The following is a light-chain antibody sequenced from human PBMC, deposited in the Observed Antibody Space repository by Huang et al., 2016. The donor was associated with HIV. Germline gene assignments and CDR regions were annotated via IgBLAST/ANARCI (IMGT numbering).Light chain of an antibody. CDR1: QSVSSNY. J-gene: IGKJ4*01. CDR2: GAS. CDR3: QQYGRSPLT. Sequence: EIVLTQSPGTLSLSPGERATLSCRASQSVSSNYLAWYQQKPGQAPRLLSYGASRSATGIPDRFSGSGSGTDFTLTISRLEPEDFAVYYCQQYGRSPLTFGGGTKVEI. V-gene: IGKV3-20*01.